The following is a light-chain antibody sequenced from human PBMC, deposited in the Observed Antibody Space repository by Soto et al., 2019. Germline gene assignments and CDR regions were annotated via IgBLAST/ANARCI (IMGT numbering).Light chain of an antibody. CDR2: DVN. V-gene: IGLV2-18*02. J-gene: IGLJ1*01. Sequence: QSVLTQPPSVSGSPGQSVAISCTGTSSDVGSYNRVSWYQQPPGTAPKLMIYDVNNRPSGVPDRFSGSKSGNTASLTISGLQAEDEADYYCSSYTISRTHVFGTGTKVTVL. CDR1: SSDVGSYNR. CDR3: SSYTISRTHV.